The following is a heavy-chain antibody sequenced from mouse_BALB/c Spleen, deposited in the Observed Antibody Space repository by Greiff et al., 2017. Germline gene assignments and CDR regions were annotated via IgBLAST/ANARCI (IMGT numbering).Heavy chain of an antibody. J-gene: IGHJ1*01. CDR2: ISYDGSN. CDR1: GYSITSGYY. V-gene: IGHV3-6*02. CDR3: ARTARATLYWYFDV. D-gene: IGHD3-1*01. Sequence: EVQLQESGPGLVKPSQSLSLTCSVTGYSITSGYYWNWIRQFPGNKLEWMGYISYDGSNNYNPSLKNRISITRDTSKNQFFLKLNSVTTEDTATYYCARTARATLYWYFDVWGAGTTVTVSS.